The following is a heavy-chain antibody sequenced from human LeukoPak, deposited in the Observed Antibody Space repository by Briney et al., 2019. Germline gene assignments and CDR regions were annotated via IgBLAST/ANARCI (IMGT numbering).Heavy chain of an antibody. J-gene: IGHJ6*02. V-gene: IGHV3-21*01. CDR2: ICSSSSYI. D-gene: IGHD4-17*01. CDR3: ARTEGDYLNYYGLDV. Sequence: GGSLRLSCAASGFTLSSDSMNWGRQPPGKGLGWVSSICSSSSYIYYADPLKGRFTISRDNANNYQFLPMTSLMPEDRAVYYCARTEGDYLNYYGLDVWGQGTPVTVSS. CDR1: GFTLSSDS.